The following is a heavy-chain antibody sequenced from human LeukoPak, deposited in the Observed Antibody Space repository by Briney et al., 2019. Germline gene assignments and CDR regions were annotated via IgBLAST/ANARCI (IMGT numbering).Heavy chain of an antibody. Sequence: GASVKVSCKASGYTFTGYYMHWVRQAPGQGLEWMGWINPNSGGTNYAQKFQGRVTMTRDTPISTAYMELSRLRSDDTAVYYCARARYDSSGYVSPYYMDVWGKGTTVTVSS. J-gene: IGHJ6*03. CDR1: GYTFTGYY. CDR2: INPNSGGT. V-gene: IGHV1-2*02. CDR3: ARARYDSSGYVSPYYMDV. D-gene: IGHD3-22*01.